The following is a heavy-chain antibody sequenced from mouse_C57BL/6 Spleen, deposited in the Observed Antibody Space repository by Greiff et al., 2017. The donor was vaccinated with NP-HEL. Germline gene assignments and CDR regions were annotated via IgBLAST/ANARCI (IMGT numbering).Heavy chain of an antibody. CDR2: ISDGGSYT. D-gene: IGHD4-1*01. V-gene: IGHV5-4*01. CDR3: ARGGDWAYAMDY. CDR1: GFTFSSYA. J-gene: IGHJ4*01. Sequence: EVQLVESGGGLVKPGGSLKLSCAASGFTFSSYAMSWVRQTPEKRLEWVATISDGGSYTYYPDNVKGRFTISRDNAKNNLYLQMSHLKSEDTAMYYCARGGDWAYAMDYWGQGTSVTVSS.